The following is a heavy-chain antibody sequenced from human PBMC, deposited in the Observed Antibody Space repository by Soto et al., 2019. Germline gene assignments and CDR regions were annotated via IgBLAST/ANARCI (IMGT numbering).Heavy chain of an antibody. D-gene: IGHD1-26*01. J-gene: IGHJ4*02. V-gene: IGHV4-30-4*01. CDR1: GGSISSGDYY. CDR2: IYYSGST. Sequence: PSETLSLTCTVSGGSISSGDYYWSWIRQPPGKGLEWIGYIYYSGSTYYNPSLKSRVTISVDNAKNTLYLQMDSLRAEDTAVYYCTRGGTSVSYWGRFDYWGQGTLVTVSS. CDR3: TRGGTSVSYWGRFDY.